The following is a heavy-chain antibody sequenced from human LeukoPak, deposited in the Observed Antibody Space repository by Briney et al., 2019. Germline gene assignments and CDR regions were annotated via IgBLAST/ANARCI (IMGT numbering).Heavy chain of an antibody. Sequence: SETLSLTCPVYGGTFSPYYWSWIRQPPAKGLDWIGEINHSGSTNYNPSIKSRVTIPVDTSKNQFSLRLRSETPADTAVYYFARGAFYWGGDCYVDYWGQGTLVTVP. CDR3: ARGAFYWGGDCYVDY. J-gene: IGHJ4*02. CDR2: INHSGST. D-gene: IGHD2-21*02. CDR1: GGTFSPYY. V-gene: IGHV4-34*01.